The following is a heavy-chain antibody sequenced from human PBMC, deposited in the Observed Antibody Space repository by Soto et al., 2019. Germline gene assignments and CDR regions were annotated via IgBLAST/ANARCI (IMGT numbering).Heavy chain of an antibody. V-gene: IGHV4-4*02. CDR1: GGSISSSNW. CDR3: ARVFSAMAPFDY. Sequence: QVQLQESGPGLVKPSGTLSLTCAVSGGSISSSNWWSWVRQPPGKGLEWIGEIYHSGSTNYNPSLKSRXXIXVXXSKNQFSLKLSSVTAADTAVYYCARVFSAMAPFDYWGQGTLVTVSS. J-gene: IGHJ4*02. D-gene: IGHD5-18*01. CDR2: IYHSGST.